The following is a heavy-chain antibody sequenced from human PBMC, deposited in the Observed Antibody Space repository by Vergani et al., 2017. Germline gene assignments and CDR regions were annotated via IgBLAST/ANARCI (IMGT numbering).Heavy chain of an antibody. V-gene: IGHV3-30-3*01. D-gene: IGHD1-7*01. CDR3: AREETTYYYYYMDV. CDR2: ISYDGSNK. CDR1: GFTFSSYA. Sequence: QVQLVESGGGVVQPGRSLRLSCAASGFTFSSYAMHWVRQAPGKGLEWVAVISYDGSNKYYADSVKGRFTISRDNSKNTLYLQMNSLRAEDTAVYYCAREETTYYYYYMDVWGKGTTVTVSS. J-gene: IGHJ6*03.